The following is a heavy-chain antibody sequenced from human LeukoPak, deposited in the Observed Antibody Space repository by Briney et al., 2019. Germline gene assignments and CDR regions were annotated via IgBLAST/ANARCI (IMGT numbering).Heavy chain of an antibody. V-gene: IGHV4-59*01. CDR3: ARVRRRALSGFDY. CDR2: IYYSGST. CDR1: GGSISSYY. Sequence: SETLSLTCTVSGGSISSYYWSWIRQPPGKGLEWIGYIYYSGSTNYNPSLRSRVTISVDTSKNQFSLKLSSVTAADTAVYYCARVRRRALSGFDYWGQGTLVTVSS. D-gene: IGHD2-2*01. J-gene: IGHJ4*02.